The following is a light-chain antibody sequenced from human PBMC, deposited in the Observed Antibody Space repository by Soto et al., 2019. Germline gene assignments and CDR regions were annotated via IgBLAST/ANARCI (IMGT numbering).Light chain of an antibody. CDR3: QQYGRFPPFP. V-gene: IGKV3-20*01. J-gene: IGKJ2*01. CDR1: QSVSSTY. Sequence: EIVLTPSPGTLSLSPGERATLSCRASQSVSSTYIAWYQQNPGQAPRLLIYGASSRATGIPDRFSGSGSGTDFTLTISRLEAEDFSVYFWQQYGRFPPFPFGQGNKVDIK. CDR2: GAS.